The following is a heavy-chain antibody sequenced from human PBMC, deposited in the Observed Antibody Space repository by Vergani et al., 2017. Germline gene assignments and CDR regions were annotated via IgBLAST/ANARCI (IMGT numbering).Heavy chain of an antibody. D-gene: IGHD2-2*01. J-gene: IGHJ3*02. CDR3: ARGSRYCTSTSCSPLNVYDI. V-gene: IGHV3-11*01. CDR2: ISSSGNTI. CDR1: GFTFSAYY. Sequence: QVHLVEPGGGLVKPGGSLRLSCAAPGFTFSAYYMSWFRQAPGKGLEWVSYISSSGNTIYNADSVKGRFTISRDNAKNSLFMRMNSLRADDTAVYYCARGSRYCTSTSCSPLNVYDIWGQGTRVTVSS.